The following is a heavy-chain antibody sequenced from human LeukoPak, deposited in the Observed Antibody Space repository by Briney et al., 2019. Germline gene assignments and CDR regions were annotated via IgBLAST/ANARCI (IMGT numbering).Heavy chain of an antibody. V-gene: IGHV3-23*01. Sequence: GGSLRLSCAASGFTLSNCAMTWVRQAPGKGLEWVSGIDTKGSRTYYADSVKGRFTIPRDNSKNTLFLQMNSLRAEDTAVYYCAKEVVATIPPLWGQGTLVTVSS. J-gene: IGHJ4*02. CDR1: GFTLSNCA. CDR2: IDTKGSRT. CDR3: AKEVVATIPPL. D-gene: IGHD5-12*01.